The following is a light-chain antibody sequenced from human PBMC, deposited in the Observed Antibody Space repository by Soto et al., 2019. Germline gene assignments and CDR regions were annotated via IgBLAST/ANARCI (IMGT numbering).Light chain of an antibody. Sequence: EIVLTQSPVTLSLSPGERATLSCRASQSVSKYLAWYQQKPGQAPRLLIYDASNRATGIPARFSGSGSGTDFTLTISSLEPEDFAVYYCQQYGSSPRTFGQGTKADIK. V-gene: IGKV3-11*01. CDR2: DAS. J-gene: IGKJ1*01. CDR3: QQYGSSPRT. CDR1: QSVSKY.